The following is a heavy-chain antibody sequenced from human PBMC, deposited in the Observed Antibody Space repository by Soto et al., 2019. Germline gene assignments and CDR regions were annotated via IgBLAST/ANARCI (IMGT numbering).Heavy chain of an antibody. CDR3: VQGRYSTMASPLDH. CDR1: GFTFDDCS. CDR2: ISWDSGTI. D-gene: IGHD2-21*01. Sequence: EVQLVESGGGLVQPGKSLRLSCVASGFTFDDCSMHWVRQAPGKGLEWVSGISWDSGTIGYADSVKGRFSISRDGAKNSLYLQMNSLRVEDAAVYYCVQGRYSTMASPLDHWGQGTLVPVSS. V-gene: IGHV3-9*01. J-gene: IGHJ5*02.